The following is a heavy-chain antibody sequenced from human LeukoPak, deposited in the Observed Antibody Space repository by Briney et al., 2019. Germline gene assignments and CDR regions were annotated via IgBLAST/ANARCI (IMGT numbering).Heavy chain of an antibody. D-gene: IGHD2-2*01. J-gene: IGHJ4*02. V-gene: IGHV4-59*08. CDR2: IYYSGST. CDR1: GGSISSYY. CDR3: ARHRILVAPIDY. Sequence: SETLSPTCTVSGGSISSYYWSWIRQPPRKGLEWIGYIYYSGSTNYNPSLKSRVTISVDTSKNQFSLKLSSVTAADTAVYYCARHRILVAPIDYWGQGTLVTVSS.